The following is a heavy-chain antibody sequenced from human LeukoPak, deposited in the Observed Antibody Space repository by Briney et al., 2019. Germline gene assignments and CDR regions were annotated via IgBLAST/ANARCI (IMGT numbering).Heavy chain of an antibody. V-gene: IGHV1-69*13. CDR1: GGTFSSYA. Sequence: SVKVSCKASGGTFSSYAISWVRQAPGQGLEWMGGIIPIFGTANYAQKFQGRVTITADESTSTAYMELSSLRSEDTAVYYCARAFRPYSNWLDDYYYYMDVWGKGTTVTVSS. CDR3: ARAFRPYSNWLDDYYYYMDV. J-gene: IGHJ6*03. CDR2: IIPIFGTA. D-gene: IGHD4-11*01.